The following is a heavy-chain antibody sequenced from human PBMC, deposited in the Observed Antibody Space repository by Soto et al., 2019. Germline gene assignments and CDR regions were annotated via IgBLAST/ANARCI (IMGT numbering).Heavy chain of an antibody. V-gene: IGHV1-46*01. CDR2: INPSDGNT. CDR1: GYTFTSYY. D-gene: IGHD3-9*01. J-gene: IGHJ4*02. CDR3: ARDGLTGYSDY. Sequence: RASVKVSCKASGYTFTSYYMHWVRQAPGQRLEWMGRINPSDGNTNYAQNFQGRVTITRDTSTSTAYMELSSLRSEDTAVYYCARDGLTGYSDYWGQGTLVTVSS.